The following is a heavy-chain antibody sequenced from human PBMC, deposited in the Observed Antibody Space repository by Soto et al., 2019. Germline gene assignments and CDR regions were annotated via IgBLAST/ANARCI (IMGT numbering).Heavy chain of an antibody. D-gene: IGHD5-18*01. V-gene: IGHV1-46*01. CDR3: ARAVAMADYFDY. CDR2: INPSGGST. J-gene: IGHJ4*02. CDR1: GYTFSSYY. Sequence: GASVKVSCKASGYTFSSYYMHWVRQAPGQGLEWMGIINPSGGSTSYAQKFQGRVTMTRDTSTSTVYMELSSLRSEDTAVYYCARAVAMADYFDYWGQGTLVTVSS.